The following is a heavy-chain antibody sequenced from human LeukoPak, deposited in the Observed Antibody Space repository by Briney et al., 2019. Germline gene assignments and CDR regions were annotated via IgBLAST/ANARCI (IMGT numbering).Heavy chain of an antibody. V-gene: IGHV4-61*02. CDR2: IYTSGST. J-gene: IGHJ4*02. CDR3: ARTVVPAASFDY. Sequence: SETLSLTCTVSGGSISSGSYYWSWIRQPAGKGLEWIGRIYTSGSTNYNPSLKSRDTISVDTSKNQFSLKLSSVTAADTAVYYCARTVVPAASFDYWGQGTLVTVSS. D-gene: IGHD2-2*01. CDR1: GGSISSGSYY.